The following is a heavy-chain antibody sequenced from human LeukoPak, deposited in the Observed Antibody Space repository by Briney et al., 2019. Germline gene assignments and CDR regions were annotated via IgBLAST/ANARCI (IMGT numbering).Heavy chain of an antibody. D-gene: IGHD6-13*01. CDR3: ARGRGVQGTGYSSSWYGLGAFDI. J-gene: IGHJ4*02. CDR2: IYTSGST. Sequence: SETLSLTCTVSGGSISSGSYYWSWIRQPAGKGLEWIGRIYTSGSTNYNPSLKSRVTISVDTSKNQFSLKLSSVTAADTAVYYCARGRGVQGTGYSSSWYGLGAFDIWGQGTLVTVSS. V-gene: IGHV4-61*02. CDR1: GGSISSGSYY.